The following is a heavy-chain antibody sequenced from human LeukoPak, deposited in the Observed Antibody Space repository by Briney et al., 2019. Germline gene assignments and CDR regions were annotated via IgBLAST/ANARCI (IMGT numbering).Heavy chain of an antibody. CDR2: ITSGGDST. D-gene: IGHD2-15*01. CDR3: ANPVSTVVVIAATGDDVFDL. Sequence: PGGSLRLSCAASGFTFSTYAMSWVRQAPGKGLEWVSAITSGGDSTYYADSVKGRFTISRDNSKNTLYLQMNSLRAEDTAVYYCANPVSTVVVIAATGDDVFDLWGQGTMVTVSS. CDR1: GFTFSTYA. J-gene: IGHJ3*01. V-gene: IGHV3-23*01.